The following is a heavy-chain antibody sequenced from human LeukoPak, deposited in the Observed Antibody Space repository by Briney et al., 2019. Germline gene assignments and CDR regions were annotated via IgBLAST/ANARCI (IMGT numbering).Heavy chain of an antibody. Sequence: GGSLRLSCAASGFTFSSYWMSWFRQAPGKGLEWVANIKQDGSEKYYVDSVKGRFTISRDNAKNSLYLQMNSLRAEDTAVYYCARYGYNTNYYYYYGMDVWGQGTTVTVSS. J-gene: IGHJ6*02. CDR2: IKQDGSEK. D-gene: IGHD5-24*01. CDR3: ARYGYNTNYYYYYGMDV. CDR1: GFTFSSYW. V-gene: IGHV3-7*01.